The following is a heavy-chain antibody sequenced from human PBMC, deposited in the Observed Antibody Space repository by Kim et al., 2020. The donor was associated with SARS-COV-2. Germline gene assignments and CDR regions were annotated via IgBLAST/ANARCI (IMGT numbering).Heavy chain of an antibody. CDR3: ARDLRPGIAAAGPNWFDP. Sequence: ASVKVSCKASGYTFTSYAMHWVRQAPGQKLEWMGWINAGNGNTKYSQKFQGRVTITRDTSASTAYMELSSLRSEDTAVYYCARDLRPGIAAAGPNWFDPWGQGTLVTVSS. CDR2: INAGNGNT. CDR1: GYTFTSYA. J-gene: IGHJ5*02. D-gene: IGHD6-13*01. V-gene: IGHV1-3*01.